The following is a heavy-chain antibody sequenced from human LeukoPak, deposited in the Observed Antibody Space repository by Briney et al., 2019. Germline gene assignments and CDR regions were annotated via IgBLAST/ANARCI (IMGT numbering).Heavy chain of an antibody. CDR1: GGSISSGSYY. J-gene: IGHJ4*02. CDR3: ARGMATINFDY. CDR2: IYASGGT. D-gene: IGHD5-24*01. Sequence: SETLSLTCTVSGGSISSGSYYWSWIRQPAGKGLEWIGRIYASGGTNYNPSLKSRVTISVDTSKNQFSLKLSSVTAADTAVYYCARGMATINFDYWGQGTLVTVSS. V-gene: IGHV4-61*02.